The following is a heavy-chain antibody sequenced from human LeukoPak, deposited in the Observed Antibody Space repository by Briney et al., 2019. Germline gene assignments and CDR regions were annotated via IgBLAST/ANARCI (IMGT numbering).Heavy chain of an antibody. CDR1: GFTVSTNH. Sequence: PGGSLRLSCAASGFTVSTNHMSWVRQTPGKGLEWVSTIYSGGSIYYADSVKGRFTISREYSNNTLYLQMSSLRAEDTAIYYCAKETALVGGHAAIFDHWGQGTLVTVSS. J-gene: IGHJ4*02. CDR2: IYSGGSI. D-gene: IGHD3-3*01. V-gene: IGHV3-53*01. CDR3: AKETALVGGHAAIFDH.